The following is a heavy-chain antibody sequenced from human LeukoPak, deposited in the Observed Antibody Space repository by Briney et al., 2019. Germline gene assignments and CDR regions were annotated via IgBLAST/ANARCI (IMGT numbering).Heavy chain of an antibody. CDR1: GFTFSSNW. V-gene: IGHV3-7*01. J-gene: IGHJ4*02. CDR2: INQRGSEK. CDR3: TRNSNSGYYDYFDH. Sequence: GGSLRLSCAASGFTFSSNWMSWVRQAPGKGLEWVANINQRGSEKSHVDSVKGRFTISRDNAKNSLYLQMNSLRDEDTAIYYCTRNSNSGYYDYFDHCGQGTLVTVSS. D-gene: IGHD3-22*01.